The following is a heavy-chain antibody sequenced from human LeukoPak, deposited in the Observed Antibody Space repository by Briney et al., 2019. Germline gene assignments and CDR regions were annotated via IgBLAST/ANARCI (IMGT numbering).Heavy chain of an antibody. V-gene: IGHV1-2*02. J-gene: IGHJ4*02. CDR1: GYTFTGYY. CDR2: INPNSGGT. D-gene: IGHD3-10*01. Sequence: GSVKVSCKASGYTFTGYYMHWVRQAPGQGLEWMGWINPNSGGTNYAQKFQGRVTMTRDTSISTAYMELSRLRSDDTAVYYCARGDYYGSGSYYKKTVDYWGQGTLVTVSS. CDR3: ARGDYYGSGSYYKKTVDY.